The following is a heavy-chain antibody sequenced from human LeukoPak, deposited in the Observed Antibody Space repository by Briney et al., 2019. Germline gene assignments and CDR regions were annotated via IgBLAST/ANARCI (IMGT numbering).Heavy chain of an antibody. CDR2: INPNSGGT. CDR3: ARVEYHYDSSGYYDY. V-gene: IGHV1-2*02. J-gene: IGHJ4*02. Sequence: ASVKVSCKASGYTFTGHYMNWVRQAPGQGLEWMGWINPNSGGTNYAQKFQGRVTMTRDMSISTAYMELSSLRSDDTAVYYCARVEYHYDSSGYYDYWGQGTPVTVSS. D-gene: IGHD3-22*01. CDR1: GYTFTGHY.